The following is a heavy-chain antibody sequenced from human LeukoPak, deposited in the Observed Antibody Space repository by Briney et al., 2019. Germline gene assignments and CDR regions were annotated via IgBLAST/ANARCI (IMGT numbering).Heavy chain of an antibody. V-gene: IGHV4-59*01. Sequence: PSETLSLTCTVSGGSISSYYWSWLRQPPGKGLEGIGYIYYSGSTNYNPSLKSRVTISVDTSKNQFSLKLSSVTAADTAVYYCARESLAGDFDYWGQGTLVTVSS. J-gene: IGHJ4*02. D-gene: IGHD7-27*01. CDR1: GGSISSYY. CDR3: ARESLAGDFDY. CDR2: IYYSGST.